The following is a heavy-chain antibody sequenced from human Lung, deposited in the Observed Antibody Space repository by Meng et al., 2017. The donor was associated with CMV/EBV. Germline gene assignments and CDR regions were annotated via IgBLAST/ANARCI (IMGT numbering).Heavy chain of an antibody. CDR3: AKDIHYGIVVVPAANNYYYGMDV. D-gene: IGHD2-2*01. CDR1: GFTFDDYA. CDR2: ISWNSGSI. Sequence: SLKISCAASGFTFDDYAMHGVRQAPGKGLEWVSGISWNSGSIGYADSVKGRFTISRDNAKNSLYLQMNSLRAEDTALYYCAKDIHYGIVVVPAANNYYYGMDVWGQGTTVTVSS. V-gene: IGHV3-9*01. J-gene: IGHJ6*02.